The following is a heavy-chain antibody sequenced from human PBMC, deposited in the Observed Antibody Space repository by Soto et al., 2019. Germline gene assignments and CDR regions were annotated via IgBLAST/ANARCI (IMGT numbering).Heavy chain of an antibody. J-gene: IGHJ4*02. Sequence: PSETLSLTCAVYGGSFSGYYWSWIRQPPGKGLEWIGEINHSESTNYNPSLKSRVNISVDTSKNQFSLKLSSVTAADTAVYYFARVKGYCSSTSCQESIDYWGQGTLVTVSS. CDR3: ARVKGYCSSTSCQESIDY. D-gene: IGHD2-2*01. CDR2: INHSEST. V-gene: IGHV4-34*01. CDR1: GGSFSGYY.